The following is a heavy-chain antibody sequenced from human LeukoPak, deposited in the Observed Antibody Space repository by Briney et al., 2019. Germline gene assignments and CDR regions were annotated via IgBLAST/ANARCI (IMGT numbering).Heavy chain of an antibody. CDR2: ISYDGIDK. CDR1: GFTFSSYA. D-gene: IGHD3-10*01. V-gene: IGHV3-30*04. CDR3: AKVWFGDYYYYYGMDV. Sequence: GGSLRLSCAASGFTFSSYAIHWVRQAPGKGLEWVAFISYDGIDKYYADSVKGRFTISRDNSKNTLYLQMNSLRAEDTAVYYCAKVWFGDYYYYYGMDVWGQGTTVTVSS. J-gene: IGHJ6*02.